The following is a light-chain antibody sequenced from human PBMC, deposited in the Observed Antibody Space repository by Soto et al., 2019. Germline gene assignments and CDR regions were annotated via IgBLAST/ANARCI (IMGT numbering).Light chain of an antibody. J-gene: IGLJ1*01. Sequence: QSVLTQPASVSGSPGQSITISCSGTTYGFETYNQVSWCQQHPGKAPKILIYEGSKRPSGVSNRFSGSKSGNTASLTISGLQAEDEADYFCSSYVGDSAYAFGTGTKVTVL. CDR3: SSYVGDSAYA. CDR1: TYGFETYNQ. V-gene: IGLV2-23*01. CDR2: EGS.